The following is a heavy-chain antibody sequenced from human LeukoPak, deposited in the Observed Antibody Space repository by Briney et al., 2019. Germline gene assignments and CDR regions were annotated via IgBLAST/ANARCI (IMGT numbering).Heavy chain of an antibody. CDR1: GGSISSYY. CDR3: ARVEAEMATESGWFDP. V-gene: IGHV4-59*01. CDR2: IYYSGST. D-gene: IGHD5-24*01. J-gene: IGHJ5*02. Sequence: KPSETLSLTCTVSGGSISSYYRSWIRQPPGKGLEWIGYIYYSGSTNYNPSLKSRVTISVDTSKNQFSLKLSSVTAADTAVYYCARVEAEMATESGWFDPWGQGTLVTVSS.